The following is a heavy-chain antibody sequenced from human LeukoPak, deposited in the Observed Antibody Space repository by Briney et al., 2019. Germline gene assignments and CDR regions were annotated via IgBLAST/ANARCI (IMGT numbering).Heavy chain of an antibody. Sequence: PGGSLRLSCAASGFTVSSNYMSWVRQAPGKGLEWVSVIYSGGSTYYAGSVKGRFTISRDNSKNTLYLQMNSLRAEDTAVYYCAKVAHILTGLLFDYWGQGTLVTVSS. CDR3: AKVAHILTGLLFDY. CDR1: GFTVSSNY. V-gene: IGHV3-53*01. D-gene: IGHD3-9*01. J-gene: IGHJ4*02. CDR2: IYSGGST.